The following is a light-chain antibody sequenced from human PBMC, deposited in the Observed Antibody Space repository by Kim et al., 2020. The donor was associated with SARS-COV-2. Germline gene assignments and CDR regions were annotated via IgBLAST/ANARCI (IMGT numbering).Light chain of an antibody. J-gene: IGLJ2*01. CDR2: GKN. CDR1: SLRSYY. Sequence: ALGQTGRITCQGDSLRSYYASWYQKKPGQAPVLVIYGKNNRPSGIPDRFSGSSSGNTASLTITGAQAEDEADYYCNSRDSSGNYVVFGGGTQLTVL. CDR3: NSRDSSGNYVV. V-gene: IGLV3-19*01.